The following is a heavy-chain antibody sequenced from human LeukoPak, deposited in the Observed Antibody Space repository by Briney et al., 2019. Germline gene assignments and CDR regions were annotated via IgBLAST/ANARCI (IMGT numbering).Heavy chain of an antibody. CDR1: GGSFSNYY. CDR3: ARDSGPWGVFDP. CDR2: INHGGST. Sequence: SETLSLTCAVYGGSFSNYYWSWIRQPPGKGLEWIGEINHGGSTNYNPSLKSRVTISVDASKNQFSLKLSSVTAADKAVYYCARDSGPWGVFDPWGQGTLVTVSS. J-gene: IGHJ5*02. V-gene: IGHV4-34*01. D-gene: IGHD3-10*01.